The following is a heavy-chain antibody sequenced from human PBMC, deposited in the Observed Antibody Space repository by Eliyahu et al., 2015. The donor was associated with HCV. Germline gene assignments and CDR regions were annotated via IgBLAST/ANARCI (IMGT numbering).Heavy chain of an antibody. D-gene: IGHD3/OR15-3a*01. CDR2: ISSSSSTI. Sequence: EVQLVESGGGLVQPGGSLRLSCAASGFTFSSYSMNWVRQAPGKGLEWVSYISSSSSTIYYADSVKGRFTISRDNAKNSLYLQMNSLRAEDTAVYYCARDPWTNYYYYGMDVWGQGTTVTVSS. CDR1: GFTFSSYS. J-gene: IGHJ6*02. CDR3: ARDPWTNYYYYGMDV. V-gene: IGHV3-48*01.